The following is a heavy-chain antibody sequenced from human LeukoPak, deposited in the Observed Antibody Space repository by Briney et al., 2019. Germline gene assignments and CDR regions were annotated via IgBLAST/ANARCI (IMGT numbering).Heavy chain of an antibody. CDR3: ARDPQYYYDSTPSPGWFDP. J-gene: IGHJ5*02. CDR2: IYHGGST. Sequence: SGTLSLTCAVSGGSISSSNWWSWVRQPPGKGLEWIGEIYHGGSTNYNPSLKSRVTISADKSKNQFSLKLSSVTAADTAVYYCARDPQYYYDSTPSPGWFDPWGRGTLVTVSS. V-gene: IGHV4-4*02. D-gene: IGHD3-22*01. CDR1: GGSISSSNW.